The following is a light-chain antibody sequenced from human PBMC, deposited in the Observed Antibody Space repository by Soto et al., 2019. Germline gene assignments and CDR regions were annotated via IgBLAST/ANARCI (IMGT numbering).Light chain of an antibody. J-gene: IGKJ3*01. CDR3: MQAHQSPPT. CDR1: QSLLHGNGYNY. CDR2: LGS. V-gene: IGKV2-28*01. Sequence: DIVMTQSPLSLPVTPGEPASISCRSSQSLLHGNGYNYLDWYLQKPGQPPQLLIYLGSNRASGVPDRVSGSGSGTDFTLKISRVEAEDVGVYYCMQAHQSPPTFGPGTKVDVK.